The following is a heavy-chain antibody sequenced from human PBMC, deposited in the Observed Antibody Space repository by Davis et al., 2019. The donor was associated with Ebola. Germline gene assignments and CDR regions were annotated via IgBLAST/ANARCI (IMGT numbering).Heavy chain of an antibody. CDR3: AHSSRYCSSTSCPSWFDP. CDR1: GFSPSTSGVG. J-gene: IGHJ5*02. CDR2: IYWDADK. D-gene: IGHD2-2*01. Sequence: SGPTLVKPTQTLTLTCTFSGFSPSTSGVGVGWIRHPPGKALEWLTLIYWDADKRYSPSLKSRLTITKDTSKNQVVLTMTNMDPVDTGTYYCAHSSRYCSSTSCPSWFDPWGQGTLVTVSS. V-gene: IGHV2-5*02.